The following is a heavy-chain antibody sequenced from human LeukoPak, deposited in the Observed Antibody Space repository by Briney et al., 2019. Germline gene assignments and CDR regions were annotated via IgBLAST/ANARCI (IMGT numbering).Heavy chain of an antibody. Sequence: PGGSLRLSCAASGFTVSNKYMTWVRQAPGKWLEWVSLIYSDGRTYYADSVKGRCTISSDNSKNTLYLQMNSLRVEDTAVYYCARGLFLSGYLDAFDIWGQGTVVTVSS. D-gene: IGHD3-22*01. J-gene: IGHJ3*02. CDR1: GFTVSNKY. CDR2: IYSDGRT. CDR3: ARGLFLSGYLDAFDI. V-gene: IGHV3-53*01.